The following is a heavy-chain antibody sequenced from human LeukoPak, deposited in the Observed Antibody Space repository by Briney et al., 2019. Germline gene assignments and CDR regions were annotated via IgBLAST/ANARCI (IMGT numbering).Heavy chain of an antibody. D-gene: IGHD3-22*01. CDR2: MHTSGRT. V-gene: IGHV4-4*07. CDR1: GGSISRDY. J-gene: IGHJ4*02. Sequence: SETLSLTCPVPGGSISRDYSSWVRQPAGKVRGWIGRMHTSGRTNYNPSLRSRVTMSRDTSKHPFSLKLSSVTAADTAVYYCATDRYYYDSSGYPFDYWGQGTLVTVSS. CDR3: ATDRYYYDSSGYPFDY.